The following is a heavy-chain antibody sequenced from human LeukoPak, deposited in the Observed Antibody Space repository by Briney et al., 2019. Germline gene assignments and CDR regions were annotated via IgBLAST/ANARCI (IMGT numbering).Heavy chain of an antibody. CDR2: IKKDVDEK. V-gene: IGHV3-7*01. D-gene: IGHD5-18*01. CDR1: GFTFSSHW. J-gene: IGHJ6*02. Sequence: GGSLRLSCAASGFTFSSHWMTWIRQAPGKGLEWVASIKKDVDEKYYVDSVKGRFTISRDNAKNSLYLHMNSLRVEDTAVYYCARGSVTTGPFGMDVWGQGTTVTVSS. CDR3: ARGSVTTGPFGMDV.